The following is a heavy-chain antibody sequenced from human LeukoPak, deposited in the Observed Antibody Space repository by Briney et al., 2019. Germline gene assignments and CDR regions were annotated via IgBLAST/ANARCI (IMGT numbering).Heavy chain of an antibody. V-gene: IGHV4-4*07. D-gene: IGHD2-8*01. Sequence: SETLSLTCTVSGDSISSYYWSWIRQPAGKGLEWIGRIHPSGSTNYNPSLKSRVTLSVDTSKNQFSLKLSSVTAADTAVYYCARDPNGGGGFDYWGQGTLVTVSS. CDR1: GDSISSYY. CDR3: ARDPNGGGGFDY. CDR2: IHPSGST. J-gene: IGHJ4*02.